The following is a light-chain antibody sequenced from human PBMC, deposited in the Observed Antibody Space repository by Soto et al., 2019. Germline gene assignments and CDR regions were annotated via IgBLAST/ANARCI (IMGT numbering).Light chain of an antibody. Sequence: LTQPPSASGTPGQRVTISCSGSSSNIGSNYVYWYQQLPGTAPKLLIYRNNQRPSGVPDRFSGSKSGTSASLAISGLRSEDEADYYCAAWDGSLSGPYYVFGTGTKVTVL. CDR2: RNN. V-gene: IGLV1-47*01. J-gene: IGLJ1*01. CDR1: SSNIGSNY. CDR3: AAWDGSLSGPYYV.